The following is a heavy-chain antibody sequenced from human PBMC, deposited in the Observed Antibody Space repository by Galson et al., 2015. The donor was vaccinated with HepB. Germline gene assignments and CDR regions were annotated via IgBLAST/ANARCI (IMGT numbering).Heavy chain of an antibody. CDR2: ISYDGSNK. D-gene: IGHD1-1*01. CDR3: ARDKGQDCNDVLGYYGMDV. V-gene: IGHV3-30-3*01. CDR1: GFTFSSYA. Sequence: SLRLSCAASGFTFSSYAMHWVRQAPGKGLEWVAVISYDGSNKYYADSVKGRFTISRDNSKNTLYLQMNSLRAEDTAVYYCARDKGQDCNDVLGYYGMDVWGQGTTVTVSS. J-gene: IGHJ6*02.